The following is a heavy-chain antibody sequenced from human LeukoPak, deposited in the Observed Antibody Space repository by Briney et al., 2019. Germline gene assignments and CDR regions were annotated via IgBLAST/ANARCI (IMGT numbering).Heavy chain of an antibody. CDR2: INPNTGAT. J-gene: IGHJ4*02. Sequence: ASVRVSCEASGYTLNGYYMHWVRQAPGQGLEWMGWINPNTGATNYAQKFQGWVTMTSDTSIGTAYMDMIRLTSDDTAVYYCARGGRRDRGYSYLFDYWGQGTLITVSS. V-gene: IGHV1-2*04. CDR1: GYTLNGYY. D-gene: IGHD5-18*01. CDR3: ARGGRRDRGYSYLFDY.